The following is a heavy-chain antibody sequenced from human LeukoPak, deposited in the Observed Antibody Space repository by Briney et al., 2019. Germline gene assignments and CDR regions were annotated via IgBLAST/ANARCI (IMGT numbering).Heavy chain of an antibody. CDR2: ISAYNGNT. CDR3: ARENRYCSSTSCPPDSP. Sequence: ASVKVSCKASGYTFTSYGISWVRQAPGQGLEWMGWISAYNGNTNYAQKLQGRVTMTTDTSTSTAYMELRSLRSDDTAVYYCARENRYCSSTSCPPDSPWGQGTLVTVSS. CDR1: GYTFTSYG. D-gene: IGHD2-2*01. V-gene: IGHV1-18*01. J-gene: IGHJ5*02.